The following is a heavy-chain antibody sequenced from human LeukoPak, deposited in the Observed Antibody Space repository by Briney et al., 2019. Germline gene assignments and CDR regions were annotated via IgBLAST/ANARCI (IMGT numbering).Heavy chain of an antibody. V-gene: IGHV3-49*04. CDR1: GFTFGGYA. D-gene: IGHD5-18*01. CDR3: TRDRGQYSYGYYDY. Sequence: PGGSLRLSCTASGFTFGGYAMSWVRQAPGKGLEWVGFIRSKAYGGTTEYAASVKGRFTISRDDSKSIAYLQMNSLKTEDTAVYYCTRDRGQYSYGYYDYWGQGTLVTVSS. J-gene: IGHJ4*02. CDR2: IRSKAYGGTT.